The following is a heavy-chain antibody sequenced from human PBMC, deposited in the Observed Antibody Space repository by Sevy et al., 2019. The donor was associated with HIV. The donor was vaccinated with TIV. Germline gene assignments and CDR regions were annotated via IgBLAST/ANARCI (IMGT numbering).Heavy chain of an antibody. D-gene: IGHD3-10*01. Sequence: SETLSLTCTVSGYSISSGYYWGWIRQPPGKGLEWIGSINHSGSTSCNPSLKSRVTISIDTSKNQCSLKLSSVTAADTAVYYYARTDYYGSGTYYTLAFFDYWGRGTLVTVSS. J-gene: IGHJ4*02. CDR3: ARTDYYGSGTYYTLAFFDY. CDR1: GYSISSGYY. V-gene: IGHV4-38-2*02. CDR2: INHSGST.